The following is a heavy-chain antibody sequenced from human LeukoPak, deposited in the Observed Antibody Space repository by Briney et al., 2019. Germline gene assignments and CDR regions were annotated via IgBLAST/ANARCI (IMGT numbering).Heavy chain of an antibody. Sequence: GGSLRLSCAASGFTFRSDWMHWVRQVPEKGLVWGSRLNPDGSTTDYADSVKCRFTISRDNAKTKLYLQMNSLRAEDTAVYYCVRSRGGRSGFWDSWGLGTLVTVSS. CDR3: VRSRGGRSGFWDS. CDR1: GFTFRSDW. V-gene: IGHV3-74*01. J-gene: IGHJ4*02. CDR2: LNPDGSTT. D-gene: IGHD3-3*01.